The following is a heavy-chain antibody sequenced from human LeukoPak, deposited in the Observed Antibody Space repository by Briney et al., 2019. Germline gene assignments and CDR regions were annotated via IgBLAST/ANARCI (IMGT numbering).Heavy chain of an antibody. D-gene: IGHD2-15*01. Sequence: ASVKVSCKASGYTFTGYYMHWVRQAPGQGLEWMGWINPNSGGTNHAQKFQGRVTMTRDTSISTAYMELSRLRSDDTAVYYCARPSRGGSRLYYFDYWGQGTLVTVSS. CDR1: GYTFTGYY. J-gene: IGHJ4*02. CDR3: ARPSRGGSRLYYFDY. CDR2: INPNSGGT. V-gene: IGHV1-2*02.